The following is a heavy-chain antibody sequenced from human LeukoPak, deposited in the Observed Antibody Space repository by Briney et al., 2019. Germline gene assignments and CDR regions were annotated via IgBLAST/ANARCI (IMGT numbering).Heavy chain of an antibody. CDR3: ARHYYDILTGYSYFDY. D-gene: IGHD3-9*01. Sequence: PSETLSLTCAVSGGSFSSGGLSWSWIRQTAAKGLEWIGYRYHSGTTYYNPSLNTRVIISEDRSNNQFSLKLNSVTAADTAVYYCARHYYDILTGYSYFDYWGQGTLVTVSS. CDR1: GGSFSSGGLS. J-gene: IGHJ4*02. CDR2: RYHSGTT. V-gene: IGHV4-30-2*01.